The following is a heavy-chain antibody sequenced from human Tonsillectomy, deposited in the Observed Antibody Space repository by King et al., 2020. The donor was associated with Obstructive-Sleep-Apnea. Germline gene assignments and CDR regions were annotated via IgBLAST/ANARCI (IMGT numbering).Heavy chain of an antibody. V-gene: IGHV3-30*04. CDR3: ARVEVWWLDY. CDR1: GFTFSSYA. J-gene: IGHJ4*02. CDR2: ISYDGSNK. D-gene: IGHD2-21*01. Sequence: VQLVESGGGVVQPGRSLRLSCAVSGFTFSSYAMHWVRQAPGKGLEWVAVISYDGSNKYYADSVKGRFTISRDNSKNTVYLQMNSLRAEDTAVYYCARVEVWWLDYWGQGTLVTVSS.